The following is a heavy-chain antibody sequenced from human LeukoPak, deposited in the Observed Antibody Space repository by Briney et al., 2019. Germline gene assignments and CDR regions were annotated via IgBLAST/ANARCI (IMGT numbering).Heavy chain of an antibody. V-gene: IGHV1-2*02. Sequence: ASVKVSCKASGDTFTGYYMHWVRQAPGQGLEWMGWINPNSGATNYAQKFQGRVTMTRDTSISTAYMELSRLRSDDTAVYDCARESSMRGADAFDIWGQGTMVAVSS. D-gene: IGHD1-26*01. CDR2: INPNSGAT. CDR1: GDTFTGYY. CDR3: ARESSMRGADAFDI. J-gene: IGHJ3*02.